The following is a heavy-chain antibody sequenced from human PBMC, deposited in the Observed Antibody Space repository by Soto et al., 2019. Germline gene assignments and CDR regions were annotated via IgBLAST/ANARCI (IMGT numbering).Heavy chain of an antibody. D-gene: IGHD3-22*01. J-gene: IGHJ4*02. Sequence: GGSLRLSCAASGFTVSGNYMIWVRQAPGKGLEWVSVIYSGGSTYYADSVKGRFTISRDNSKNTLYLQMNSLRAEDTAVYYCARGVYYDSSGYYYGGGYFDYWGQGTLVTVSS. V-gene: IGHV3-53*01. CDR1: GFTVSGNY. CDR2: IYSGGST. CDR3: ARGVYYDSSGYYYGGGYFDY.